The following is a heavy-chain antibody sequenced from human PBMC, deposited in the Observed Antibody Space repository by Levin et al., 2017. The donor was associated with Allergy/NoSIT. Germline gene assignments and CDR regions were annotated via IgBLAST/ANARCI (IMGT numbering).Heavy chain of an antibody. CDR2: FDPEDGET. J-gene: IGHJ6*02. V-gene: IGHV1-24*01. CDR3: ATRGPHYGMDV. CDR1: GYTLTELS. Sequence: GESLKISCKVSGYTLTELSMHWVRQAPGKGLEWMGGFDPEDGETIYAQKFQGRVTMTEDTSTDTAYMELSSLRSEDTAVFYCATRGPHYGMDVWGQGTTVTVSS.